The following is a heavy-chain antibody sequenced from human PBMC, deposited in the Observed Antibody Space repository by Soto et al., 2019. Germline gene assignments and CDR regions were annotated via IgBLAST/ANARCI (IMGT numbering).Heavy chain of an antibody. D-gene: IGHD2-21*01. V-gene: IGHV1-69*12. Sequence: QVLLVQSGAEVKKPGSSVRVSCKTSGGTFSSFAISWVRLAPGQGLEWMGVIVPMVAAPTYAQKFQGRVSLTADESTRTAYMELSRLRSDDTAVYYCARDRVMRGNAYYYGMDVWGQGTTVTVSS. CDR1: GGTFSSFA. CDR2: IVPMVAAP. J-gene: IGHJ6*02. CDR3: ARDRVMRGNAYYYGMDV.